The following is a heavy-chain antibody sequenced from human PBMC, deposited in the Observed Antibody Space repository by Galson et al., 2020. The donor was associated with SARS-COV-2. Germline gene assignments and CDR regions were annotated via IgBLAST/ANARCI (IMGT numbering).Heavy chain of an antibody. D-gene: IGHD3-22*01. CDR3: ATHPLYYDDTSGYYEFDY. J-gene: IGHJ4*02. CDR2: IYPGDSDT. V-gene: IGHV5-51*01. CDR1: GPTFTYYW. Sequence: GESLKISCQGSGPTFTYYWIGWVRQRPGKGLEWMGIIYPGDSDTRYSPSFQGQVTISADQSISTAYLQWSSLKASDTAIYYCATHPLYYDDTSGYYEFDYWGQGTLVTVSS.